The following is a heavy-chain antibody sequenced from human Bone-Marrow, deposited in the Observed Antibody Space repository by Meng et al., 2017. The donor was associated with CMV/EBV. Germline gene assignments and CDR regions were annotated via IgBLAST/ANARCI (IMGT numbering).Heavy chain of an antibody. D-gene: IGHD2-2*02. CDR2: INPSGGST. CDR1: GYTFTSYY. CDR3: ARDQSVGDIVVVPAAIMDY. J-gene: IGHJ4*02. Sequence: ASVKVSCKASGYTFTSYYMHWVRQAPGQGLEWMGIINPSGGSTSYAQKFQGRVTVTRDTSTSTVYMELSSLRSEDTAVYYCARDQSVGDIVVVPAAIMDYWGQGTLVTVSS. V-gene: IGHV1-46*01.